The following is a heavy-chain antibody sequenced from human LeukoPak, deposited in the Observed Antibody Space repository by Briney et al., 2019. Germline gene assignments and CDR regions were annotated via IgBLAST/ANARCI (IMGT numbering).Heavy chain of an antibody. D-gene: IGHD6-6*01. CDR1: GFTFSDYA. CDR2: ISSTSNTI. J-gene: IGHJ4*02. V-gene: IGHV3-48*01. CDR3: SRFSSVAAQY. Sequence: GGSLRLSCATSGFTFSDYAMNWVRQAPGKGLERVSYISSTSNTIYYADSVKGRFTISRDNAKNSLCLQMNSLRAEDTAVYYCSRFSSVAAQYWGQGTLVTVSS.